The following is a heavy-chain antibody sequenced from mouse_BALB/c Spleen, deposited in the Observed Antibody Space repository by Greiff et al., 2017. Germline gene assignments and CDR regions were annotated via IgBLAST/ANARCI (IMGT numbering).Heavy chain of an antibody. CDR1: GFSLTSYG. J-gene: IGHJ3*01. V-gene: IGHV2-9*02. CDR3: ARGGELWAWFAY. D-gene: IGHD4-1*01. CDR2: IWAGGST. Sequence: VMLVESGPGLVAPSQSLSITCTVSGFSLTSYGVHWVRQPPGKGLEWLGVIWAGGSTNYNSALMSRLSISKDNSKSQVFLKMNSLQTDDTAMYYCARGGELWAWFAYWGQGTLVTVSA.